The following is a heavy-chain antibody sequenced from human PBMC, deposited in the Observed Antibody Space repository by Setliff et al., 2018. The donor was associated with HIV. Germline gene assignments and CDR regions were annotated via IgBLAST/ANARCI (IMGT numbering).Heavy chain of an antibody. D-gene: IGHD1-1*01. CDR1: GYSFSDNF. CDR2: VDPEDGHT. J-gene: IGHJ5*02. CDR3: ATDLFRHQQLVPHFDP. Sequence: ASVKVSCKASGYSFSDNFMHWVKQTPEKGLAWVGVVDPEDGHTIYASNFQGRVTMAADTSTDTAYMELSSLTSDDTAVYYCATDLFRHQQLVPHFDPRGQGTQVIVSA. V-gene: IGHV1-69-2*01.